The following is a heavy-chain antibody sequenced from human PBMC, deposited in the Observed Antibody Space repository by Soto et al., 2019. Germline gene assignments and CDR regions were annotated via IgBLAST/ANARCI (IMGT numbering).Heavy chain of an antibody. CDR3: AREEGTVTTHYFDY. Sequence: QVQLQESGPGLVKPSQTLSLTCTVSGGSISSGGYYWSWIRQHPGKGLEWIGYIYYSGSTYYNPSLKRRVTISVAPSKNQSSLKLSSVTAADTAVYYCAREEGTVTTHYFDYWGQGTLVTVSS. J-gene: IGHJ4*02. D-gene: IGHD4-17*01. CDR1: GGSISSGGYY. V-gene: IGHV4-31*03. CDR2: IYYSGST.